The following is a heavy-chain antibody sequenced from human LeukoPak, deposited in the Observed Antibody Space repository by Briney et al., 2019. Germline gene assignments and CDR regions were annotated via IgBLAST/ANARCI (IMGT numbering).Heavy chain of an antibody. D-gene: IGHD3-22*01. CDR2: INHSGST. Sequence: GSLRLSCAASGFTFSSYAMSWIRQPPGKGLEWIGEINHSGSTNYNPSLKSRVIISVDTSKNQFSLKLSSVTAADTAMYYCARVPYDSSNYPGAFDIWGQGTMVTVTS. CDR3: ARVPYDSSNYPGAFDI. V-gene: IGHV4-34*01. J-gene: IGHJ3*02. CDR1: GFTFSSYA.